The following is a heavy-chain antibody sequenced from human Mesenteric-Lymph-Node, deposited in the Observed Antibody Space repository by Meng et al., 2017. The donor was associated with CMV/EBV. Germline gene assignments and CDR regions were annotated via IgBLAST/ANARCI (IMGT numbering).Heavy chain of an antibody. Sequence: YAISWVRQAPGQGLEWMGGIIPIFGTANYAQKFQGRVTITADESTSTAYMELSSLRSEDTAVYYCAVYTVVGLVAAGTSDRAYYFDYWGQGTLVTVSS. V-gene: IGHV1-69*01. J-gene: IGHJ4*02. D-gene: IGHD6-13*01. CDR3: AVYTVVGLVAAGTSDRAYYFDY. CDR2: IIPIFGTA. CDR1: YA.